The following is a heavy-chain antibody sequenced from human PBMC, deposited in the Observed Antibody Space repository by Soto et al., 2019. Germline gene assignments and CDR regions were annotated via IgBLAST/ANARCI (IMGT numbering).Heavy chain of an antibody. Sequence: EVQLVESGGGLVQPGGSLRLSCATSGFTFSDHHMEWVRQAPGKGLEWVGRIKRKSNSYTTEYAASVRGRFTISRDDSKNSLSLQMNSLKTEDTAVYSCVRTLSGSDRFFDYWGQGTLVTVSS. CDR1: GFTFSDHH. CDR3: VRTLSGSDRFFDY. J-gene: IGHJ4*02. V-gene: IGHV3-72*01. CDR2: IKRKSNSYTT. D-gene: IGHD1-26*01.